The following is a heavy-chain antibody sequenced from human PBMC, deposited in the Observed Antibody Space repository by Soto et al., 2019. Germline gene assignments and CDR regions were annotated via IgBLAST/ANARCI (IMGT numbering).Heavy chain of an antibody. D-gene: IGHD3-16*01. V-gene: IGHV3-7*01. Sequence: EVQLVESGGGLVQPGGSLRLSCAASGFTFSTYWMTWVRRPPGKGLEWVANLEQEGSERYYVDSVRGRITISRDNAKNALYLQMNSLRADDTAVYYCVCGGTFLVSWVQGTLVTVSP. J-gene: IGHJ5*02. CDR1: GFTFSTYW. CDR2: LEQEGSER. CDR3: VCGGTFLVS.